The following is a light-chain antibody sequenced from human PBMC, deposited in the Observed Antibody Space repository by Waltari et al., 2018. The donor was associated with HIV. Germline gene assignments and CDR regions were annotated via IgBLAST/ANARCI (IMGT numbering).Light chain of an antibody. Sequence: QSVLTQPPSVSGAPGQRVTISCSGSGSNIGAGYDVHWYQQLPGSAPNLLIYENTKRPAGVPDRFSGSKSGTSAFLAITGLQAVDEADYYCQSYDSSLRGVFGGGTKLTVL. V-gene: IGLV1-40*01. CDR1: GSNIGAGYD. CDR3: QSYDSSLRGV. CDR2: ENT. J-gene: IGLJ3*02.